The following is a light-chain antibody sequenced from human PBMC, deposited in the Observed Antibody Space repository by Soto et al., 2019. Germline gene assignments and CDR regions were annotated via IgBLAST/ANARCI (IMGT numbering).Light chain of an antibody. CDR1: QTVSSN. J-gene: IGKJ1*01. Sequence: EIVVTQSPATLSVSPGERATLSCRASQTVSSNLGWYQQKPGQAPRLLIYGASTRATGIPARFSGSGSGTEFTLTISSLQSEDFSVYFCQQYNNCPTFGQGTKVEIK. V-gene: IGKV3-15*01. CDR3: QQYNNCPT. CDR2: GAS.